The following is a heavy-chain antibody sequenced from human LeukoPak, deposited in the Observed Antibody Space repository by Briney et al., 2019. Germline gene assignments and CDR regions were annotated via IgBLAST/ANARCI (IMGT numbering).Heavy chain of an antibody. CDR3: VKEKAPFDGFDF. CDR2: IWADGKHK. J-gene: IGHJ3*01. Sequence: GGSLRLSCAASGFTFRIYGMHWVRQAPGKGRGWVSVIWADGKHKFYADSVRGRLTVYRDNYKNTQSLQMDSLRVEDTAVYYCVKEKAPFDGFDFWGQGTMVTVSS. CDR1: GFTFRIYG. V-gene: IGHV3-33*06.